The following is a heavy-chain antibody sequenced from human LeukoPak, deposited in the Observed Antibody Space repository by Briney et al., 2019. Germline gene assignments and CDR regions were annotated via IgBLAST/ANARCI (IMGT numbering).Heavy chain of an antibody. CDR3: AKGGKWDVTPFDY. V-gene: IGHV3-23*01. CDR2: ISGGGST. Sequence: TGGSLRLSCAASGFTFTSYSMNWVRQAPGKGLEWVSTISGGGSTYYADSVKGRFTISRDNSKNTLYLQVNSLRAEDTAVYYCAKGGKWDVTPFDYWGQGTLVTASS. CDR1: GFTFTSYS. J-gene: IGHJ4*02. D-gene: IGHD1-26*01.